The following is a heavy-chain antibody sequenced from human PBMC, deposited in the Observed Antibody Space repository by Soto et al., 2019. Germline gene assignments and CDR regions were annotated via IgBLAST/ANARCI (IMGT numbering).Heavy chain of an antibody. CDR2: ISSSGSIV. V-gene: IGHV3-48*03. Sequence: GGSLRLSCTASGFTFSSYEMSWVRQAPGKWLEWVSYISSSGSIVYYADSVKGRFTISRDNAKNSLYLQMNSLRADDTAFYYCARDLKGSYYGLEYWGQGTLVTV. CDR3: ARDLKGSYYGLEY. J-gene: IGHJ4*02. D-gene: IGHD4-17*01. CDR1: GFTFSSYE.